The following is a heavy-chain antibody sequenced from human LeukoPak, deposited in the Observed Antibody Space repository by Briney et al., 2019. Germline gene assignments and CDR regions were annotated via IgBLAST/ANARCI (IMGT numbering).Heavy chain of an antibody. CDR2: INRDGSNA. CDR3: VRIGVEDEQFRHFDS. Sequence: GGPLRLSCAASGFTFGSYWMHWVRQGPGKGLVWVSGINRDGSNAIYADSVKGRFSISRDNARNTLYLQMNSLRVEDSAVYYCVRIGVEDEQFRHFDSWGQGALVIVS. CDR1: GFTFGSYW. D-gene: IGHD3-10*01. J-gene: IGHJ4*02. V-gene: IGHV3-74*01.